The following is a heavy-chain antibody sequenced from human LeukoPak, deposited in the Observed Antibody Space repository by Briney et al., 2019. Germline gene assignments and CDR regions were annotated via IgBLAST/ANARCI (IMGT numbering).Heavy chain of an antibody. V-gene: IGHV3-48*03. CDR1: GFTFSSYE. J-gene: IGHJ4*02. D-gene: IGHD2-15*01. CDR2: ISSSGSSI. Sequence: PGGSLRLSRAASGFTFSSYEMNWVRLAPGKGLEWVSYISSSGSSIHYADSVKGRFTISRDNAKNSLYLQMNSLRAEDTAVYHCARQISRYCSGGSCYSGWEFYFDYWGQGTPVTVSS. CDR3: ARQISRYCSGGSCYSGWEFYFDY.